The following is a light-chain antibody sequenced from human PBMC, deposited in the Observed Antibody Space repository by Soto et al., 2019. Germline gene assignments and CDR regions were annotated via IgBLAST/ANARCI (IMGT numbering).Light chain of an antibody. CDR3: PQANIFPIT. J-gene: IGKJ5*01. Sequence: DIQMTQSPSSVSASVGDRVTSTCRASQDISSWLAWYQQKPGKAPKLLIYAASSLQSGVPSRFSGSESGTEVPRTISSMQPEDFTTYYCPQANIFPITFGQGTRLEIK. CDR2: AAS. V-gene: IGKV1-12*01. CDR1: QDISSW.